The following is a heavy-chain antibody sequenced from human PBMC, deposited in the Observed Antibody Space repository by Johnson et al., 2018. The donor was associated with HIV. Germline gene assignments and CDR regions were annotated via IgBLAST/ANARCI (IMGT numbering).Heavy chain of an antibody. CDR1: GFTFDDYA. V-gene: IGHV3-43D*03. CDR3: ARSVPNDAFDI. J-gene: IGHJ3*02. CDR2: ISWDGGST. Sequence: VQLVESGGGVVRPGGSLRLSCVVSGFTFDDYAMHWVRQAPGKGLEWVSLISWDGGSTYYADSVKGRFTISRDNSKNSLYLQMNSLRAEDTALYYCARSVPNDAFDICGQGTMVTVSS.